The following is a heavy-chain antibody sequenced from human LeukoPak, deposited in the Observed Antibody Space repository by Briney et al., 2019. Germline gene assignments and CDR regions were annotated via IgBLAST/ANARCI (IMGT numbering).Heavy chain of an antibody. Sequence: ASVKVSCKVSGYTLTELSMHWVRRAPGKGLEWMGGFDPEDGETIYAQKFQGRVTMTEDTSTDTAYMELSSLRSEDTAVYYCATSTTYCGGDCSGLVLPLQHWGQGTLVTVSS. V-gene: IGHV1-24*01. CDR2: FDPEDGET. CDR1: GYTLTELS. J-gene: IGHJ1*01. CDR3: ATSTTYCGGDCSGLVLPLQH. D-gene: IGHD2-21*02.